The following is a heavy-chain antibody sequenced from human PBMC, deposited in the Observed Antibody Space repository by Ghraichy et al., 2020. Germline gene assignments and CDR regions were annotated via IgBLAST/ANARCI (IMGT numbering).Heavy chain of an antibody. Sequence: GGSLRLSCAASGFTFSSYDMFWVRQLTGKGLEWVSIIGTAGDTYYSASVKGRFTISRENGKTSLYLQMNSLRAADTAVYYCVRAMAGTNIGNFRYYYVLDVWGQGTTVTVSS. CDR2: IGTAGDT. D-gene: IGHD1-7*01. CDR3: VRAMAGTNIGNFRYYYVLDV. J-gene: IGHJ6*02. CDR1: GFTFSSYD. V-gene: IGHV3-13*01.